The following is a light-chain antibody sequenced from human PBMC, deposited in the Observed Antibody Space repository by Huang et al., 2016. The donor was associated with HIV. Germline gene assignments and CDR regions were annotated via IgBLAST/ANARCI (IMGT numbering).Light chain of an antibody. CDR3: QQYSNWPFT. Sequence: ETVMPQSPATLSVSPGERATLSCRPSQIVNNTLAGYQQKPGQAPRLLISGASTRATGIPARFSGSGSGTEFTLTISSLQSEDFAVYYCQQYSNWPFTFGPGTKVDIK. V-gene: IGKV3-15*01. CDR2: GAS. J-gene: IGKJ3*01. CDR1: QIVNNT.